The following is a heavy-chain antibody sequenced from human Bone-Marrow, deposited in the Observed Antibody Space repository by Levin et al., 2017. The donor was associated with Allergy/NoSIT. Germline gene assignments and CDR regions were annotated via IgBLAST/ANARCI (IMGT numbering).Heavy chain of an antibody. Sequence: GESLKISCATSGFPFSSYGMAWVRQAPGEGLEWVASITTTSGYIHYADSVKGRFTISRDNANSSLSLQMNRLRREDTAVYYCARAAGAAGRGGMDVWGQGTTVTVSS. CDR1: GFPFSSYG. J-gene: IGHJ6*02. CDR2: ITTTSGYI. D-gene: IGHD6-13*01. CDR3: ARAAGAAGRGGMDV. V-gene: IGHV3-21*01.